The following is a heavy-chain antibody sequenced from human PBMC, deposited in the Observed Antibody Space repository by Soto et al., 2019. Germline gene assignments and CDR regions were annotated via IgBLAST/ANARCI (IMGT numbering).Heavy chain of an antibody. CDR2: IYYSGST. V-gene: IGHV4-31*03. CDR1: GGSISSGGYY. J-gene: IGHJ6*02. CDR3: ARDLGIAAAGTGIYYYGMDV. D-gene: IGHD6-13*01. Sequence: PSETLSLTCTVSGGSISSGGYYWSWIRQHPGKGLEWIGYIYYSGSTYYNPSLKSRVTISVDTSKNQFSLKLSSVTAADTAVYYCARDLGIAAAGTGIYYYGMDVWGQGTTVTRLL.